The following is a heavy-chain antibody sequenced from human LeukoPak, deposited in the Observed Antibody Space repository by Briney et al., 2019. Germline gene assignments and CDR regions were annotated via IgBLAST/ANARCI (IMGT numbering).Heavy chain of an antibody. D-gene: IGHD6-6*01. V-gene: IGHV3-30*18. CDR2: ISDDGKKK. Sequence: PGGSLRLSCAASGFTFTSYGMHWVRQAPGKGLEWVALISDDGKKKVYADPVKGRFTISRDNSKKTLYLQMNSLSPEDTAVYYCAKILRESIAWLDLGGQGTRVTVS. CDR3: AKILRESIAWLDL. J-gene: IGHJ5*02. CDR1: GFTFTSYG.